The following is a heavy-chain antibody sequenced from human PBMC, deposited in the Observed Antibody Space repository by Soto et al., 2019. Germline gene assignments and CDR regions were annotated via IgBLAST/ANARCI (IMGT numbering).Heavy chain of an antibody. CDR1: GFTFSSYD. V-gene: IGHV3-13*05. J-gene: IGHJ4*02. CDR2: IGTAGDP. CDR3: AREYNSGWKGY. D-gene: IGHD6-19*01. Sequence: LRLSCAASGFTFSSYDMHGVRQATGKGVEWVSAIGTAGDPYYPGSVKGRFPISRENAKNSLYLQMNSLRAGDTAVYYCAREYNSGWKGYWGQGTLVTVSS.